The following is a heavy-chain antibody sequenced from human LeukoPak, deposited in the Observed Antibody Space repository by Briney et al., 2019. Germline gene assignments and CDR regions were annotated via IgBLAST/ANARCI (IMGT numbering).Heavy chain of an antibody. J-gene: IGHJ4*02. CDR1: GFTFSSYA. CDR2: ISGSSGST. Sequence: GASLRRSCAAAGFTFSSYAMSWVRQAPGKGLEWVSAISGSSGSTYYADSVKGRFTISRYNSKNTLYLQMNSLRAEDTAVYYCAAGYRSGWYGWHIDYWGQGTLVTVSS. D-gene: IGHD6-19*01. CDR3: AAGYRSGWYGWHIDY. V-gene: IGHV3-23*01.